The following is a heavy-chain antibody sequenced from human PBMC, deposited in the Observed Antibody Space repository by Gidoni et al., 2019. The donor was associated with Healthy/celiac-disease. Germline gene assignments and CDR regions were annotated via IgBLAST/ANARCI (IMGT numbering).Heavy chain of an antibody. CDR2: INHSGST. J-gene: IGHJ4*02. V-gene: IGHV4-34*01. D-gene: IGHD1-26*01. CDR3: ARVLTYSGSYYSDY. CDR1: GGSFSGYY. Sequence: QVQLQQWGAGLLKPSETLSLTCAVYGGSFSGYYWSWIRQPPGKGLEWIGEINHSGSTNYNPSLKSRVTISVDTSKNQFSLKLSSVTAADTAVYYCARVLTYSGSYYSDYWGQGTLVTVSS.